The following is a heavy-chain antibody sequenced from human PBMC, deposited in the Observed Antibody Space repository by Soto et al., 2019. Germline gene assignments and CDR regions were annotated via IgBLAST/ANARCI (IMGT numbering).Heavy chain of an antibody. Sequence: SETLSLTCTVSGGSISSGGYYWNWIRQHPGKGLEWIGYIYYIGSTYYNPSLKSRITISVDTSKNQFSLNLTSVTAADTAVYYCARHGLTAYMAYYFDFWGQGTQVTVSS. D-gene: IGHD3-16*01. V-gene: IGHV4-31*03. CDR1: GGSISSGGYY. CDR3: ARHGLTAYMAYYFDF. CDR2: IYYIGST. J-gene: IGHJ4*02.